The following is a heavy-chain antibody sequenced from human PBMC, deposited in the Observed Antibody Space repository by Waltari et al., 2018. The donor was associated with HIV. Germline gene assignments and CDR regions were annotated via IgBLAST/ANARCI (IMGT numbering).Heavy chain of an antibody. CDR3: ARGRRLGYCSSTSCYRNYYYYYGMDV. CDR2: LNHSGST. V-gene: IGHV4-34*01. CDR1: GGSFSGYY. J-gene: IGHJ6*02. Sequence: QVQLQQWGAALLKPSVTLSLTCPVYGGSFSGYYCSWIRQPPGKGLAWTGELNHSGSTNYNPSLKSRVTISVDTSKNQFSLKLSSVTAADTAVYYCARGRRLGYCSSTSCYRNYYYYYGMDVWGQGTTVTVSS. D-gene: IGHD2-2*02.